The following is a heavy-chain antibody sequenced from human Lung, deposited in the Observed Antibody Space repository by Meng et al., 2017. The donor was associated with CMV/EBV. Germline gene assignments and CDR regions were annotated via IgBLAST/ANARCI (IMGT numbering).Heavy chain of an antibody. J-gene: IGHJ4*02. CDR1: GYTFSISS. D-gene: IGHD6-19*01. CDR2: ININTGNP. Sequence: SGFELKKPGDSVKVSCQAAGYTFSISSMIWVRHAPGQGLEWMGWININTGNPTYAQGFTGRFVFSLDTSVSTAYLQIDSLKADDTAVYYCARGNGWRFDYWGQGTLVTVSS. CDR3: ARGNGWRFDY. V-gene: IGHV7-4-1*01.